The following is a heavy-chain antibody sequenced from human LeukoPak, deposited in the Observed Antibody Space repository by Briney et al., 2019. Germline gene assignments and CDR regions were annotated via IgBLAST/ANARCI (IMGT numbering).Heavy chain of an antibody. J-gene: IGHJ6*03. V-gene: IGHV1-2*02. D-gene: IGHD6-6*01. CDR2: INPNSGGT. Sequence: ASVKVAFKASGYTFTGHYMHWVRQAPGQGLEWMGWINPNSGGTNYAQKFQGMVTMTSDTSISTAYMELSRLRSDDTAVYYCARAARPNYYYYMDVWGKGATVTVAS. CDR3: ARAARPNYYYYMDV. CDR1: GYTFTGHY.